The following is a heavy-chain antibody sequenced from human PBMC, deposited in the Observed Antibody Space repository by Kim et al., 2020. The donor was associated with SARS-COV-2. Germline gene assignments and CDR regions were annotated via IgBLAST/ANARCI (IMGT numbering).Heavy chain of an antibody. D-gene: IGHD6-13*01. CDR3: AREKYTSSWGRYYYGMDV. CDR1: GYTFINYA. CDR2: INTNTGNP. Sequence: ASVKVSCKASGYTFINYAMNWVRQAPGQGLEWMGWINTNTGNPSYAQGFTGRFVLSLDTSVSTAYLQISRLKAEDSGMYYCAREKYTSSWGRYYYGMDVWGQGTTVTVSS. V-gene: IGHV7-4-1*02. J-gene: IGHJ6*02.